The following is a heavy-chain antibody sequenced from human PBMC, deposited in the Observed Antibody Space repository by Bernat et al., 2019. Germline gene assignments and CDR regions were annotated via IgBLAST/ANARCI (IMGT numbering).Heavy chain of an antibody. CDR1: GFTFRSYE. J-gene: IGHJ5*02. CDR3: ARERVVYHYWFDA. Sequence: EVQLVESGGGLVQPGGSLRLSCAASGFTFRSYEMNWVRQAPGKGLEWVSYISSRGSPIYYADSVKGRFTISRDNSKNTLYLQTNSLRTYDTAVYYCARERVVYHYWFDAWGQGTLVNVSS. V-gene: IGHV3-48*03. D-gene: IGHD2-8*02. CDR2: ISSRGSPI.